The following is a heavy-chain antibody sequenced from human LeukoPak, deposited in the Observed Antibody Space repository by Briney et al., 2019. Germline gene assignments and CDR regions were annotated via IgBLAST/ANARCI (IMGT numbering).Heavy chain of an antibody. Sequence: SETLSLTCAVSGYSITNGYYWGWIRPAPGKGLEWIGSSYHRGNAHYKSSLNGRVAISTDTSKNQFSLTLTSVTAADTAVYFCVRLLGDSRGYYPRSFYIDSWGQGILVSVSS. CDR2: SYHRGNA. J-gene: IGHJ4*02. D-gene: IGHD3-22*01. CDR1: GYSITNGYY. V-gene: IGHV4-38-2*01. CDR3: VRLLGDSRGYYPRSFYIDS.